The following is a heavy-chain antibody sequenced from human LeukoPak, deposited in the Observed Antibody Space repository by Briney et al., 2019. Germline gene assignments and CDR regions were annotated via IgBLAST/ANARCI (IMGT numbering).Heavy chain of an antibody. CDR3: ARVTYSVFDY. Sequence: SETLSLTCTVSGGSINSYYWSWIRQPPGKGLEWIGYIYYSGSTNYNPSLKSRVTISVDTSKNQFALKLSSVTAADTAVYYCARVTYSVFDYWGQGTLVTVSS. D-gene: IGHD2-21*01. CDR2: IYYSGST. V-gene: IGHV4-59*08. J-gene: IGHJ4*02. CDR1: GGSINSYY.